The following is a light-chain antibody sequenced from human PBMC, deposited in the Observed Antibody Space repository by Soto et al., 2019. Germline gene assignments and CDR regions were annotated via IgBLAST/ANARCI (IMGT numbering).Light chain of an antibody. V-gene: IGKV3-15*01. CDR2: GAY. J-gene: IGKJ2*01. Sequence: EIVMTQSPATLSVSPGERATLSCRASQSVSSNLAWYQQKPGQAPRLLIYGAYTRATGIPARFSGSGSGTEFTLTISSLQSEDFALYSCQQYNNWPPYTFGQGTKLEIK. CDR3: QQYNNWPPYT. CDR1: QSVSSN.